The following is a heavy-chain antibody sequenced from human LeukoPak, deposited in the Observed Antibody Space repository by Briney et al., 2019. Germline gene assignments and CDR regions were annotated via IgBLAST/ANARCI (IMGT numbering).Heavy chain of an antibody. V-gene: IGHV4-34*01. Sequence: SETLSLTCAVSGGSFSGYYWTWIRQPPGKGLEWIGEINHSGSANYNPSLKSRVTISLDTSKNQFSLKLSSATAADTAVYYCARGQGTVTTHWGQGTLVTVSS. CDR2: INHSGSA. J-gene: IGHJ4*02. CDR3: ARGQGTVTTH. D-gene: IGHD4-17*01. CDR1: GGSFSGYY.